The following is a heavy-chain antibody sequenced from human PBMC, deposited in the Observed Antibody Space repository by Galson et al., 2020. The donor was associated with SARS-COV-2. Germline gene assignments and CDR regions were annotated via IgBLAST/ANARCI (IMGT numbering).Heavy chain of an antibody. CDR1: GGSFSGYY. CDR3: ARGSETIWFGELIGEGFDY. J-gene: IGHJ4*02. CDR2: INHSGST. D-gene: IGHD3-10*01. Sequence: SETLSLTCAVYGGSFSGYYWSWIRQPPGKGLEWIGEINHSGSTNYNPSLKSRVTISVDTSKNQFSLKLSSVTAADTAVYYCARGSETIWFGELIGEGFDYWGQGTLVTVSS. V-gene: IGHV4-34*01.